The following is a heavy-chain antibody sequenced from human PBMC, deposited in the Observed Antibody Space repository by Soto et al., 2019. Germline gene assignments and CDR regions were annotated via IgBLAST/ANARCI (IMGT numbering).Heavy chain of an antibody. V-gene: IGHV1-46*01. Sequence: DSVKVSCKASGYTFTSYYMHWVRQAPGQGLEWMGIINPSGGSTSYAQKFQGRVTMTRDTSTSTVYMELSSLRSEDTAVYYCASEKTGIVDVDYGMDVWGQGTKVTVSS. J-gene: IGHJ6*02. CDR2: INPSGGST. CDR3: ASEKTGIVDVDYGMDV. D-gene: IGHD1-26*01. CDR1: GYTFTSYY.